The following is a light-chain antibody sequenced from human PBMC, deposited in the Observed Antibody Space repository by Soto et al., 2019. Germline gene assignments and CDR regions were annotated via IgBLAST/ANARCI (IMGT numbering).Light chain of an antibody. J-gene: IGKJ1*01. V-gene: IGKV3-20*01. CDR1: QSVSTSN. CDR2: GAS. CDR3: QQFDNSLWT. Sequence: EIVLTQSPGTLSLSPGERAPLSCRASQSVSTSNLAWYQQRPGQPPRLLIYGASSRATGIPDRFSGSGSGTDFTLTISRLAPEDFAVYYCQQFDNSLWTFGQGTKVDIK.